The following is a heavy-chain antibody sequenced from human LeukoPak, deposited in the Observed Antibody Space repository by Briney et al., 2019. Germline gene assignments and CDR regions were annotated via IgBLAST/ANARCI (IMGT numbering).Heavy chain of an antibody. V-gene: IGHV4-34*01. D-gene: IGHD6-13*01. CDR2: INHSGST. Sequence: SGTLSLTCAVYGGSFSGYYWSWIRQPPGKGLEWIGEINHSGSTNYSPSLKSRVTISVDTSKNQFSLKLSSVTAADTAVYYCARQWYSSRMCDYWGQGTLVTVSS. CDR3: ARQWYSSRMCDY. CDR1: GGSFSGYY. J-gene: IGHJ4*02.